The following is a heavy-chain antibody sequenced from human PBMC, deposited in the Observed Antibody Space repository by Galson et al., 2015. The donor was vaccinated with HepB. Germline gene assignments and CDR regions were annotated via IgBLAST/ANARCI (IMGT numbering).Heavy chain of an antibody. Sequence: SLRLSCAASGFTFSKYDTHWVRQPPGKSPEWVSVLEPAGETYYTGSVKGRFTISRDDANNILSLQMNNLRVGDTAVYYCARATMIQGVPDSWGQGTLVTVSS. CDR3: ARATMIQGVPDS. CDR2: LEPAGET. J-gene: IGHJ5*02. D-gene: IGHD3-10*01. V-gene: IGHV3-13*01. CDR1: GFTFSKYD.